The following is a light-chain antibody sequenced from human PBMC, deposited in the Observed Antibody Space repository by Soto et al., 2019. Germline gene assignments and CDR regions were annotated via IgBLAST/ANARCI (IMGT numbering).Light chain of an antibody. CDR1: QSLLHSNGYNY. V-gene: IGKV2-28*01. CDR3: NESLPNALT. Sequence: SVMTQTPLSLPVTPGEPASISCRSSQSLLHSNGYNYLDWYLQKPVQSPQLLIYLGSNRSSGFPYRFIVSVSGTHCTLKSSRVEADDFGVYYCNESLPNALTFRGGTNVKIK. J-gene: IGKJ4*01. CDR2: LGS.